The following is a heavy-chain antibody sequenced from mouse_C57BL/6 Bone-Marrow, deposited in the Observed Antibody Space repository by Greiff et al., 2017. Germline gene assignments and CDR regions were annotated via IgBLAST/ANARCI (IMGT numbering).Heavy chain of an antibody. CDR2: IDPSDSYT. CDR1: GYTFTSYW. D-gene: IGHD2-3*01. J-gene: IGHJ1*03. V-gene: IGHV1-50*01. CDR3: ARDGYHWYFDV. Sequence: QVQLQQPGAELVKPGASVKLSCKASGYTFTSYWMQWVKQRPGQGLAWIGEIDPSDSYTNYNQKFKGNAPLTVDTSSSTAYMQLSSLTSEDSAVYYCARDGYHWYFDVWGTGTTVTVSS.